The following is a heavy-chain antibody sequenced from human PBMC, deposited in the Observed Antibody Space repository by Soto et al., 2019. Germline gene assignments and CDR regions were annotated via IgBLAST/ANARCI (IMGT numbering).Heavy chain of an antibody. D-gene: IGHD6-13*01. CDR1: GFTFSSYG. V-gene: IGHV3-30*02. J-gene: IGHJ3*02. CDR3: ANLAAAGIGPDAFDI. CDR2: IWYDGSNK. Sequence: GGSLRLSCAASGFTFSSYGMHWVRQAPGKGLEWVAVIWYDGSNKYYADSVKGRFTISRDNSKNTLYLQMNSLRAEDTAVYYCANLAAAGIGPDAFDIWGQGTMVTVSS.